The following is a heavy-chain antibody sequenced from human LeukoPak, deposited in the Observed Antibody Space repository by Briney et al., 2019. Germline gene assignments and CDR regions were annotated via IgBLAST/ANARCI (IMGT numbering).Heavy chain of an antibody. CDR1: RFTFSSYW. Sequence: GGSLRLSCAASRFTFSSYWMSWVRQAPGRGLEWVANIEKDGSKKNYVDSVKGRFTISRDNAKNSLYLQMNSLRAEDTAVYYCARVSCSGGSCSYYFDYWGQGTLVTVSS. V-gene: IGHV3-7*01. J-gene: IGHJ4*02. D-gene: IGHD2-15*01. CDR2: IEKDGSKK. CDR3: ARVSCSGGSCSYYFDY.